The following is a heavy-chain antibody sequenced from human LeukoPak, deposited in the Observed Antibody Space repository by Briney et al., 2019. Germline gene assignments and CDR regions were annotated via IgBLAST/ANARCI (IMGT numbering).Heavy chain of an antibody. V-gene: IGHV1-46*01. CDR2: INPSGGST. J-gene: IGHJ4*02. CDR1: GYTFTSYY. CDR3: ARGGEYCSSTSCRFDY. Sequence: GASVKVSCKASGYTFTSYYMHWVRQAPGQGLEWMGIINPSGGSTSYAQKFQGRVTMTRDTSISTAYMELSRLRSDDTAVYYCARGGEYCSSTSCRFDYWGQGTLVTVSS. D-gene: IGHD2-2*01.